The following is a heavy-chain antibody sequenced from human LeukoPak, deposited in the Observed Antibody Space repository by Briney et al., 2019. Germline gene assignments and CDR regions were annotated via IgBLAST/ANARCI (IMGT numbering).Heavy chain of an antibody. CDR2: IDSTSTYI. J-gene: IGHJ4*02. V-gene: IGHV3-11*06. CDR1: GFTFSDYY. CDR3: TEGSETFAY. Sequence: GGSLRLSCAASGFTFSDYYMSWIRQAPGKGLEWVSSIDSTSTYIYYADSVKGRFTISRDNAKNSLFLQMNSLRAEDTAVYYCTEGSETFAYWGQGTLVTVSS. D-gene: IGHD3-10*01.